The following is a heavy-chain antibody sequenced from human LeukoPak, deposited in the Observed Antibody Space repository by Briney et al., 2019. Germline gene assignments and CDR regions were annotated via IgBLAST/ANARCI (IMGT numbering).Heavy chain of an antibody. J-gene: IGHJ6*02. CDR2: ISSSSSYI. D-gene: IGHD3-10*01. CDR3: GRDGGGVRRGGYYGMDV. V-gene: IGHV3-21*04. Sequence: GGSLRLSCAASGFTFSSYAMHWVRQAPGKGLEWVSSISSSSSYIYYADSVKGRYTISRDNAKNSLYLQMNSLRAEDTAVYYCGRDGGGVRRGGYYGMDVWGQGTTVTVSS. CDR1: GFTFSSYA.